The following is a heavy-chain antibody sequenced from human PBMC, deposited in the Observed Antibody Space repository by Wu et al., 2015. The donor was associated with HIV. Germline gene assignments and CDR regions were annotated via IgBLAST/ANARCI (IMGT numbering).Heavy chain of an antibody. Sequence: QVQLVQSGAEVKKPGASVKVSCKASGYTFTSYGISWVRQAPGQGLEWMGWISAYNGNTNYAQKVQGRVTMTTDTSTSTAYMELRSLRSDDTAVYFCVRDQQWPTDYYHYYGMDVWGQGTTVTVSS. D-gene: IGHD6-19*01. V-gene: IGHV1-18*01. CDR1: GYTFTSYG. CDR3: VRDQQWPTDYYHYYGMDV. J-gene: IGHJ6*02. CDR2: ISAYNGNT.